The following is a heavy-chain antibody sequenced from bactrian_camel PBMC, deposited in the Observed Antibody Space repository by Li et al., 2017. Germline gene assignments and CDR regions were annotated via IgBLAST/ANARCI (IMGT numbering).Heavy chain of an antibody. CDR3: AKKEGNYGLGYDY. CDR2: INNGGEDI. D-gene: IGHD5*01. J-gene: IGHJ4*01. V-gene: IGHV3S42*01. CDR1: GFTFRDYA. Sequence: VQLVESGGGLVQPGGSLRLSCVASGFTFRDYAIAWFRQAPGKGLEWVSVINNGGEDIRYADSVKGRFTISRDNAKNTLYLQLNSLKTEDTAMYYCAKKEGNYGLGYDYWGQGTQVTVS.